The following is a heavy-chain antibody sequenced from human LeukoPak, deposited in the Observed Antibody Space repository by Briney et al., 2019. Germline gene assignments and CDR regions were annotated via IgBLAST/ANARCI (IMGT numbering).Heavy chain of an antibody. V-gene: IGHV1-2*02. CDR3: AREIGPRQLHLWGSAFDY. CDR2: INPNSGGT. D-gene: IGHD5-18*01. J-gene: IGHJ4*02. Sequence: GASVKVSCKASGYTFTGYYMHWVRQAPGQGLEWMGWINPNSGGTNYAQKFQGRVTMTRDTSISTAYMELNSLRSEDTAVYYCAREIGPRQLHLWGSAFDYWGQGTLVTVSS. CDR1: GYTFTGYY.